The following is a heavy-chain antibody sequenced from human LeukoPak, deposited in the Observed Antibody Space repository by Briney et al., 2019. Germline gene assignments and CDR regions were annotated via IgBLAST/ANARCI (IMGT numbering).Heavy chain of an antibody. D-gene: IGHD3-10*01. CDR2: IHSSGST. CDR1: GGSISRYY. Sequence: SETLSLTCTVSGGSISRYYWSWIRQSPGKGLEWIGYIHSSGSTRYNPSLKSRVTISVDKSKNQFSLKVSSLTAADTAVYYCARATYYYGSGSPIPDYWGQGTLVTVSS. V-gene: IGHV4-59*01. CDR3: ARATYYYGSGSPIPDY. J-gene: IGHJ4*02.